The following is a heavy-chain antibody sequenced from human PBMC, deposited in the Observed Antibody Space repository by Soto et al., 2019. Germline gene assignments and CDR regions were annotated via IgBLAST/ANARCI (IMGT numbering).Heavy chain of an antibody. CDR2: IPSDGSHQ. CDR1: GFTFSSHG. J-gene: IGHJ4*02. CDR3: AKLRVLEWEVQESDY. V-gene: IGHV3-30*18. D-gene: IGHD3-3*01. Sequence: QVHLVESGGGVVQPGRSLRLSCAASGFTFSSHGMHWIRQAPGKGLEWVAVIPSDGSHQYYADSVKGRFSISRDNSKNTLYLQMNSLRAEDTAVYYCAKLRVLEWEVQESDYWGQGTLVYVSS.